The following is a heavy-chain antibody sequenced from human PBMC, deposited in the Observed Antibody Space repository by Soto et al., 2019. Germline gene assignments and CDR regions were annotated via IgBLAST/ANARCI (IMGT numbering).Heavy chain of an antibody. J-gene: IGHJ5*02. D-gene: IGHD6-13*01. CDR2: IYYSGST. CDR1: GGSISSGGYY. Sequence: SETLSLTCTVSGGSISSGGYYWSWIRQHPGKGLEWIGYIYYSGSTYYNPSLKSRVTISVDTSKNQFSLKLSSVTAADTAVYYCAREDSSSWYYWFDPWGQGTLVTVSS. CDR3: AREDSSSWYYWFDP. V-gene: IGHV4-31*03.